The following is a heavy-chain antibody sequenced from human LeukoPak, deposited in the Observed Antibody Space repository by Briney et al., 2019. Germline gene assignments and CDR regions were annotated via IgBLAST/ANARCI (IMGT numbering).Heavy chain of an antibody. Sequence: PGGSLRLSCAASGFTVSSYAMSWVRQAPGKGLEWVSAISGSGGSIHYADSVKGRFTISRDNSKNTLYLQMNSLRAEDTAVYYCAKVPEPGENFPPSYYFDYWGQGTLVTVSS. CDR2: ISGSGGSI. D-gene: IGHD7-27*01. CDR3: AKVPEPGENFPPSYYFDY. CDR1: GFTVSSYA. J-gene: IGHJ4*02. V-gene: IGHV3-23*01.